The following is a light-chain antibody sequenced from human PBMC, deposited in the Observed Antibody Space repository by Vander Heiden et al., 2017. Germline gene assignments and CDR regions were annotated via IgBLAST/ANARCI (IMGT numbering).Light chain of an antibody. V-gene: IGLV10-54*04. CDR1: SNNVGNQG. Sequence: QAGLAQPPSVSKGLRQPATLTCSGNSNNVGNQGAAWLQQHQGVPPKLLSYSNNNRPSGISERFSASRSGNTAALTITGLQPEDEADYYCSSWDSSLSAVVFGGGTKLTVL. J-gene: IGLJ3*02. CDR3: SSWDSSLSAVV. CDR2: SNN.